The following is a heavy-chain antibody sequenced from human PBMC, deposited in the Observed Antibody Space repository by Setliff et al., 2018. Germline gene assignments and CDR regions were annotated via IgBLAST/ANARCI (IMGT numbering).Heavy chain of an antibody. V-gene: IGHV4-59*01. J-gene: IGHJ4*02. Sequence: SETLSLTCTVSGGSFTPYYWSWIRQPPGKGLEFIGYVYHSGTAKYDPSLESRAIMSVDASKNEISLKLKSVTAADTAVYYCAKGGTYRYFDFWGQGALVTVSS. D-gene: IGHD1-1*01. CDR3: AKGGTYRYFDF. CDR2: VYHSGTA. CDR1: GGSFTPYY.